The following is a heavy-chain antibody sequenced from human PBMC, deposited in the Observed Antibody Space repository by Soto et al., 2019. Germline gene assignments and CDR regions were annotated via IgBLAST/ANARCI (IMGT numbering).Heavy chain of an antibody. Sequence: GGSLRLSCAASGFTFSSYAMSWVRQAPGKGLEWVSAISGSGGSTYYADSVKGRFTISRDNSKNTLYLQMNSLRAEDTAVYYCAKDFYFYGSGSRTPRHYYFDYWGQGTLVTVSS. J-gene: IGHJ4*02. CDR1: GFTFSSYA. CDR3: AKDFYFYGSGSRTPRHYYFDY. D-gene: IGHD3-10*01. V-gene: IGHV3-23*01. CDR2: ISGSGGST.